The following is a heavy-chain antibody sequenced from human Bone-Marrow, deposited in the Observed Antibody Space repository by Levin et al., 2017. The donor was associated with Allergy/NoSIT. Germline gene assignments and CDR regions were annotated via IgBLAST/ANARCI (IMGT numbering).Heavy chain of an antibody. CDR1: GGTFSSHA. Sequence: ASVKVSCKASGGTFSSHAFSWVRQAPGQGLEWMGRITPILATTEYAQTFQGRVTITADESTSTVYMQLSSLRPDDTAVYYCSRWGGGCSSTSCYNWGQGTLVTVSS. V-gene: IGHV1-69*13. CDR3: SRWGGGCSSTSCYN. J-gene: IGHJ4*02. CDR2: ITPILATT. D-gene: IGHD2-2*02.